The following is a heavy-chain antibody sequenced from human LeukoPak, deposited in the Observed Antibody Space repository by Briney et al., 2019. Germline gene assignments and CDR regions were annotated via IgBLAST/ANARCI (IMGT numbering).Heavy chain of an antibody. Sequence: GGSLRLSCAVSGFTFSSNRMSWVRQAPGKGLEWVANIYQHGSEEHYVDSVKGRFTISRDNAKNSLYLQMDSLRAEDTAMYDCAREATFGYHYFDYWGQGTLVTVSS. CDR1: GFTFSSNR. D-gene: IGHD3-16*01. V-gene: IGHV3-7*01. CDR3: AREATFGYHYFDY. CDR2: IYQHGSEE. J-gene: IGHJ4*02.